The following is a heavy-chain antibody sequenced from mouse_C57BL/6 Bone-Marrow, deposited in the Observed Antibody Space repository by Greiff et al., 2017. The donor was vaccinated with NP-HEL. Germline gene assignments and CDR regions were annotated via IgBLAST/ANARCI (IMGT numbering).Heavy chain of an antibody. Sequence: EVMLVESGGDLVKPGGSLKLSCAASGFTFSSYGMSWVRQTPGKRLEWVATISSGGSYTYYPDSVKGRFTISRDNAKNTLYLQMSSLKSEDTAMYYCASPYDYDVAWFAYWGQGTLVTVSA. CDR1: GFTFSSYG. V-gene: IGHV5-6*01. D-gene: IGHD2-4*01. J-gene: IGHJ3*01. CDR3: ASPYDYDVAWFAY. CDR2: ISSGGSYT.